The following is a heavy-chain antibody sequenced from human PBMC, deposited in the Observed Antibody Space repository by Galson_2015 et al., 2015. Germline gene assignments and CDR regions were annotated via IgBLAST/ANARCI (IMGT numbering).Heavy chain of an antibody. CDR3: VTSCRAKTQY. CDR2: VHTKANDCTT. J-gene: IGHJ1*01. V-gene: IGHV3-73*01. CDR1: EFTSSDSI. Sequence: SLRLSCAASEFTSSDSIIHWVRQASGTGLEWLGRVHTKANDCTTIYAASVRGRFTVSRDDSEDMAYLQTNSLKAEDTAMYYCVTSCRAKTQYWGQGSLVTVSS. D-gene: IGHD2/OR15-2a*01.